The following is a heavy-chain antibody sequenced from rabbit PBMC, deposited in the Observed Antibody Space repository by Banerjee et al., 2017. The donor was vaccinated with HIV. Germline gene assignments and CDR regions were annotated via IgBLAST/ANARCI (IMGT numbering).Heavy chain of an antibody. CDR1: GFSFSSRYY. D-gene: IGHD8-1*01. Sequence: QSLEESGGDLVKPGASLTLTCTASGFSFSSRYYMYWVRQAPGKVLESIACIDVGSRDSSYHASWAKVLFTISKTSSTTVTLQMTSLTAADTASYFCARNGSSYVSIFNFWGPGTLVTVS. CDR2: IDVGSRDSS. CDR3: ARNGSSYVSIFNF. J-gene: IGHJ6*01. V-gene: IGHV1S40*01.